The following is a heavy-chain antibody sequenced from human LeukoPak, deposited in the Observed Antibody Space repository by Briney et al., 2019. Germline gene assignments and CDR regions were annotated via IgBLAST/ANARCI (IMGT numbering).Heavy chain of an antibody. J-gene: IGHJ5*02. CDR2: ISAYNGNT. V-gene: IGHV1-18*01. Sequence: ASVKVSCKASGYTFTSYGISWVRQAPGQGLEWMGWISAYNGNTNYAQKLQGRATMTTDTSTSTAYMELRSLRSDDTAVYYCARSETTVPTCDPWGQGTLVTVSS. CDR3: ARSETTVPTCDP. CDR1: GYTFTSYG. D-gene: IGHD4-17*01.